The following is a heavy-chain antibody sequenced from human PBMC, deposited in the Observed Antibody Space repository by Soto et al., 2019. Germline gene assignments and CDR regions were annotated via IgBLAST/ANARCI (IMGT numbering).Heavy chain of an antibody. Sequence: QITLKESGPTLVKPTQTLTLTCTFSGFSLSTSGVGVGWVRQPPGKALEWLALVYWDGEKRYSPSLKSRLTTTKHTSKNQVVLTMTNVDPVDTATYYCAHRPNCWSTSCFYFDYWGQGILVTVSS. D-gene: IGHD2-2*01. CDR1: GFSLSTSGVG. V-gene: IGHV2-5*02. CDR2: VYWDGEK. CDR3: AHRPNCWSTSCFYFDY. J-gene: IGHJ4*02.